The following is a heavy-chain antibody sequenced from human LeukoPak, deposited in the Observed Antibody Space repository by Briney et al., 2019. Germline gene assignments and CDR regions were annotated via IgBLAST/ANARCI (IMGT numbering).Heavy chain of an antibody. CDR1: SGSISDKNW. CDR2: ISHTGST. V-gene: IGHV4-4*02. CDR3: ARVEWELLSGAFDI. D-gene: IGHD1-26*01. J-gene: IGHJ3*02. Sequence: PSETLSLTCVVSSGSISDKNWWSWVRQAPGKGLEWIGEISHTGSTDYNPSLKSRVTISLDKSNSQFSLKLNSVTAADTAVYYCARVEWELLSGAFDIWGQGTMVTVSS.